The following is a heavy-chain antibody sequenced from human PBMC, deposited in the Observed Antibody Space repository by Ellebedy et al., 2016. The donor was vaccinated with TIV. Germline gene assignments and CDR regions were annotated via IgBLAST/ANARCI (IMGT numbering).Heavy chain of an antibody. D-gene: IGHD6-13*01. CDR3: AKPRSSWYAYDY. J-gene: IGHJ4*02. Sequence: GESLKISCAASGFTFSSYAMNWVRQAPGKGLEWVSAISGSGGSIFYADSVKGRFTISRDNSKNTLYLQMNSLRAEDTAVYYCAKPRSSWYAYDYWGQGTLVTVSS. V-gene: IGHV3-23*01. CDR1: GFTFSSYA. CDR2: ISGSGGSI.